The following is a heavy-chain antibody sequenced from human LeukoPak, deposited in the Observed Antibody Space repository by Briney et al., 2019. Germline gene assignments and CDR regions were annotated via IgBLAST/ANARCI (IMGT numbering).Heavy chain of an antibody. CDR1: GFTFSRYA. D-gene: IGHD1-26*01. Sequence: GGSLRLSCGASGFTFSRYAMSWVRQAPGKGLQWVSEIGGSGGAIYYADSVKGRFTISRDNSKNTLFLEMNSLRAEDTAVYYCARAGGSYFNYFDYWGQGTLVTVSS. CDR2: IGGSGGAI. J-gene: IGHJ4*02. CDR3: ARAGGSYFNYFDY. V-gene: IGHV3-23*01.